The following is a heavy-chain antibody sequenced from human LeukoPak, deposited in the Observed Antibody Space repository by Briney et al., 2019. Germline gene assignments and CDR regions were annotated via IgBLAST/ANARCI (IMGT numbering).Heavy chain of an antibody. CDR3: ARWGVLDVVVVPAAISWFDP. V-gene: IGHV4-34*01. Sequence: SETLSLTCAVYGGSFSGYYWSWIRQPPGKGLEWIGEINHSGSTNYNPSLKSRVIISVDTSKNQFSLKLSSVTAADTAVYYCARWGVLDVVVVPAAISWFDPWGQGTLVTVSS. CDR1: GGSFSGYY. D-gene: IGHD2-2*01. J-gene: IGHJ5*02. CDR2: INHSGST.